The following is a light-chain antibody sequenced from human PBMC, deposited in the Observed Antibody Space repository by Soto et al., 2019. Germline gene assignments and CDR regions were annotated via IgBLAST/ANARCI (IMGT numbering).Light chain of an antibody. V-gene: IGLV2-14*02. Sequence: QSALTQPASVSGSPEQSITISCTGTSSDVGAYNLVSWYQQHPGKAPRLIIYEGSKRPSGISHRFSGSKSGNTASLTISGLQAEDEAYYYCSSYTTSASFILFGGGTKLTVL. J-gene: IGLJ2*01. CDR1: SSDVGAYNL. CDR2: EGS. CDR3: SSYTTSASFIL.